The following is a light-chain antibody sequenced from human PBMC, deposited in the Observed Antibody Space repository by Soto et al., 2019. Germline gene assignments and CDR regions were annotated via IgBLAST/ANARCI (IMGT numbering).Light chain of an antibody. CDR2: DAS. Sequence: EIKSTQSPSALSASVGDRVTITCRSSQTISTFLHWFQQKPGKAPNLLIYDASSLQSGVPSRFSGSGSGTDFTLTISSLQPEDFGTYYCQQTYSTFVSFGGGSKVDVK. CDR1: QTISTF. CDR3: QQTYSTFVS. J-gene: IGKJ4*01. V-gene: IGKV1-39*01.